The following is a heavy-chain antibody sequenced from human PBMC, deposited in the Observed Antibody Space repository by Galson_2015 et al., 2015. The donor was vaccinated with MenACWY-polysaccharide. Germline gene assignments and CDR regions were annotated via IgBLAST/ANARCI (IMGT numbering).Heavy chain of an antibody. CDR1: GFTFSSDW. CDR2: INSDGTSK. D-gene: IGHD3-16*01. CDR3: ARDPLWDRTVGFDY. J-gene: IGHJ4*02. Sequence: SLRLSCAASGFTFSSDWMHWVRQAPGKGLVWISRINSDGTSKTYADSVKGRFTISRDNAKNTLYLQMNSLRAEDTAVYYCARDPLWDRTVGFDYWAQGTPVTVSS. V-gene: IGHV3-74*01.